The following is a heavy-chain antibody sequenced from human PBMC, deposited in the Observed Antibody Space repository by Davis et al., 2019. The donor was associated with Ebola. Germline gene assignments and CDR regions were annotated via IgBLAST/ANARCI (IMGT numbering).Heavy chain of an antibody. J-gene: IGHJ4*02. CDR2: INPHNGNT. V-gene: IGHV1-18*04. Sequence: ASVKVSCKASGYTFTSYGITWVRQAPGQGLEWMGWINPHNGNTNYAQNVQGRVTMTTDTSTGTAYMEVGILRSDDTAVYYCARAQFPTTSDHWGQGTLVTVSS. D-gene: IGHD1-1*01. CDR1: GYTFTSYG. CDR3: ARAQFPTTSDH.